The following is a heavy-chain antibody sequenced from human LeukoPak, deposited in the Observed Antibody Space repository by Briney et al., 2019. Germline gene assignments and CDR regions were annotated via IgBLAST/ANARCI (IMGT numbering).Heavy chain of an antibody. CDR1: GGSISSYY. J-gene: IGHJ3*01. Sequence: SETLSLTCTVSGGSISSYYWSWIRQSPGKGLEWIGYIYYSGSTNFNPSLKSRVTISVDTSKNQFSLKLSSVTAADTALYYCARVDGNWVSRPFDLWGQGTMVTVSS. V-gene: IGHV4-59*01. CDR2: IYYSGST. D-gene: IGHD1-1*01. CDR3: ARVDGNWVSRPFDL.